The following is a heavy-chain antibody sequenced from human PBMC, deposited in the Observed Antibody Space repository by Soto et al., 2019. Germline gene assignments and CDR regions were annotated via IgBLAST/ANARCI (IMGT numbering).Heavy chain of an antibody. Sequence: SETLSLTCTVSGGSVSSGSYYWSWIRQPPGKVLEWIGYTYYSGSTNYNPSLKSRVTISVDTSKNQFSLNLISVTAADTAVYYCARVSRSSNYYYGMIVWGQGTTVTVSS. CDR2: TYYSGST. V-gene: IGHV4-61*01. D-gene: IGHD3-10*01. CDR3: ARVSRSSNYYYGMIV. CDR1: GGSVSSGSYY. J-gene: IGHJ6*02.